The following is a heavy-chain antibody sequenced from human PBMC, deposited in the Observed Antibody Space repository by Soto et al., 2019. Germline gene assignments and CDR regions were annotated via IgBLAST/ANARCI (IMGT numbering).Heavy chain of an antibody. CDR2: ISSSSSYI. D-gene: IGHD3-22*01. Sequence: EVQLVESGGGLVKPGGSLRLSCAASGFTFSSYSMNWVRQAPGKGLEWVSSISSSSSYIYYADSVKGRFTISRDNAKNSLYLQMNSLRAVDTAVYYCARGLYYYDSSAYYSPWGQGTLVTVSS. J-gene: IGHJ5*02. CDR3: ARGLYYYDSSAYYSP. CDR1: GFTFSSYS. V-gene: IGHV3-21*01.